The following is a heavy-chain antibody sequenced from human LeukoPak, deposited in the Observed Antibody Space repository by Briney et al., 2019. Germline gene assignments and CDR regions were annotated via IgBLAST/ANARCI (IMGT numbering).Heavy chain of an antibody. Sequence: SQILSLTCTVSGGSISSGDYYWSWIRQPPGKGLEWIGYIYYSGSTYYNPSLKSRVTISVDTSKNQFSLKLSSVTAADTAVYYCASASDYGGNFDYWGQGTLVTVSS. J-gene: IGHJ4*02. D-gene: IGHD4-23*01. CDR2: IYYSGST. V-gene: IGHV4-30-4*01. CDR1: GGSISSGDYY. CDR3: ASASDYGGNFDY.